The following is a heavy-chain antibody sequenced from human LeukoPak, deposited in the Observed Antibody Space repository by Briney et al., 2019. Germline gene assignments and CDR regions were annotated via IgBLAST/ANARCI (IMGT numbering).Heavy chain of an antibody. CDR2: IYYSGST. J-gene: IGHJ2*01. CDR1: GGSISSSSYY. CDR3: ARVKSSSWYRGVYWYFDL. V-gene: IGHV4-39*07. D-gene: IGHD6-13*01. Sequence: PSETLSLTCTVSGGSISSSSYYWGWIRQPPGKGLEWIGSIYYSGSTNYNPSLKSRVTISVDTSKNQFSLKLSSVTAADTAVYYCARVKSSSWYRGVYWYFDLWGRGTLVTVSS.